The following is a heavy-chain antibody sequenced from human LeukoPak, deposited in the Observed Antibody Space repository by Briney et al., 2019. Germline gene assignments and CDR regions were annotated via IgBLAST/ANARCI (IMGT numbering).Heavy chain of an antibody. D-gene: IGHD3-22*01. V-gene: IGHV3-23*01. Sequence: PGGSLRLSCAASGFTFSSYAMSWVRQAPGKGLEWVSAISGSGGSTYYADSVKGRFTISRDNSKNTLYLQMNGLRAEDTAVYYCAKGGLKWLLHGSTDYWGQGTLVTVSS. CDR1: GFTFSSYA. CDR3: AKGGLKWLLHGSTDY. CDR2: ISGSGGST. J-gene: IGHJ4*02.